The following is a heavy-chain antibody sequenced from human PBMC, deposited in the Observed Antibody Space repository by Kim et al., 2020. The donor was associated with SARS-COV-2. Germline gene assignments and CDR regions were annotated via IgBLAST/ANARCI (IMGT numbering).Heavy chain of an antibody. CDR1: GGSISSVY. CDR2: IYDSGST. CDR3: ARHLTWFYDSGSYWDY. Sequence: SETLSLTCTVSGGSISSVYWSWIRQSPGKGLEWIGYIYDSGSTNYNPSLRSRVTISVDTSKNQFSLKLSSVTAADTAVYYCARHLTWFYDSGSYWDYWGQGTLVTVSS. D-gene: IGHD3-10*01. J-gene: IGHJ4*02. V-gene: IGHV4-59*08.